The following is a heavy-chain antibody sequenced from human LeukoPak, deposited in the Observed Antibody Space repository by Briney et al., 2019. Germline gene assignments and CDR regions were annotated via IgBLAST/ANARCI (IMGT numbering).Heavy chain of an antibody. CDR2: IYYSGST. Sequence: PSETLSLTCTVSGGSISSSSYYWSWIRQPPGKGLEWIGYIYYSGSTNYNPSLKSRVTISVDTSKNQFSLKLSSVTAADTAVYYCARDRWGSGSYYAPFDYWGQGTLVTVSS. CDR3: ARDRWGSGSYYAPFDY. CDR1: GGSISSSSYY. D-gene: IGHD3-10*01. J-gene: IGHJ4*02. V-gene: IGHV4-61*01.